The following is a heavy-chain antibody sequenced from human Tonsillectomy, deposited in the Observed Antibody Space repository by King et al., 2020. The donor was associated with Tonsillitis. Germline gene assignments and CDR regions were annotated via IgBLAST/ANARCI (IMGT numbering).Heavy chain of an antibody. CDR3: ARDLLEAVAVYVFAY. Sequence: QLVQSGAEVKKPGASVKVSCKASGYSFTGYYMHWVREAPGQGLEWMGWIDPSSGDTNCAQDFQGRVTMTRDTSISTAYMERSSLRSDDTAVYYCARDLLEAVAVYVFAYWGQGTLVTVSS. CDR2: IDPSSGDT. D-gene: IGHD6-19*01. J-gene: IGHJ4*02. V-gene: IGHV1-2*02. CDR1: GYSFTGYY.